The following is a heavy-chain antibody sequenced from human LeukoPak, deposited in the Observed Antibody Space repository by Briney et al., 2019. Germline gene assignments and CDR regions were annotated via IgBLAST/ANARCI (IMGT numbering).Heavy chain of an antibody. CDR3: ARAPTLYYFDY. CDR1: GGSISSYY. J-gene: IGHJ4*02. Sequence: SETLSLTCTVSGGSISSYYWSWIRQPPEKGLEWIGYIYYSGSTNYNPSLKSRVTISVDTSKNQFSLKLNSVTAADTAVYYCARAPTLYYFDYWGQGTLVTVSS. CDR2: IYYSGST. V-gene: IGHV4-59*01. D-gene: IGHD1-1*01.